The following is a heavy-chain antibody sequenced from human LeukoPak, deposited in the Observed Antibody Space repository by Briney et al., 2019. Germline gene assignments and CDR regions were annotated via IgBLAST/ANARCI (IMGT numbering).Heavy chain of an antibody. CDR2: IYYSGST. CDR1: GGSISSSSYY. V-gene: IGHV4-39*07. Sequence: SETLSLTCTVSGGSISSSSYYWGWIRQPPGKGLEWIGSIYYSGSTYYNPSLKSRVTISVDTSKNQFSLKLSSVTAAGTAVYYCARSRDYVWGSYRSGSLSWFDPWGQGTLVTVSS. D-gene: IGHD3-16*02. J-gene: IGHJ5*02. CDR3: ARSRDYVWGSYRSGSLSWFDP.